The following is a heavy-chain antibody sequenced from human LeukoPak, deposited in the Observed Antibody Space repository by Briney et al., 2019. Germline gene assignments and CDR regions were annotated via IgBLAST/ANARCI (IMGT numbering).Heavy chain of an antibody. CDR2: ISGSGHST. CDR3: AKIGTMVRGEFDF. J-gene: IGHJ4*02. D-gene: IGHD3-10*01. V-gene: IGHV3-23*01. CDR1: GFTFSRYA. Sequence: PGGSLRLSCAASGFTFSRYAMSWVRQAPGKGLEWVSAISGSGHSTYYADSVQGRFTISSDNSKNTLYLQMNSLRAEDTAVYYCAKIGTMVRGEFDFWGQGTLVTVSS.